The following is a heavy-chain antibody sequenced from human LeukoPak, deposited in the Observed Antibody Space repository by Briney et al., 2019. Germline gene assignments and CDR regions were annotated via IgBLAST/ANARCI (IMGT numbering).Heavy chain of an antibody. CDR3: ARENAYYDILTGSPHAYYGMDV. D-gene: IGHD3-9*01. V-gene: IGHV1-69*01. CDR1: GGTFSSYA. CDR2: IIPIFGTA. Sequence: GASVKVSCKACGGTFSSYAISWVRQAPGQGREWMGGIIPIFGTANYAQKFQGRVTITADESTSTAYMELSSLRSEDTAVYYCARENAYYDILTGSPHAYYGMDVWGKGTTVTVSS. J-gene: IGHJ6*04.